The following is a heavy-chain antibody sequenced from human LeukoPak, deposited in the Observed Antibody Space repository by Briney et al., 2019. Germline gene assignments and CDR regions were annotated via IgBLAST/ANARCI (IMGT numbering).Heavy chain of an antibody. CDR2: ISYDGSDK. CDR3: AREPQGDSSGYDAFDI. CDR1: GFAFNRYT. V-gene: IGHV3-30*14. Sequence: PGGSLRLSCADSGFAFNRYTLHWVRQAPGKGLEWVAVISYDGSDKDYADSVKGRFTLSRDNSKNTLFLQMNSLRAEDTAVYYCAREPQGDSSGYDAFDIWGQGTMVTVSS. J-gene: IGHJ3*02. D-gene: IGHD3-22*01.